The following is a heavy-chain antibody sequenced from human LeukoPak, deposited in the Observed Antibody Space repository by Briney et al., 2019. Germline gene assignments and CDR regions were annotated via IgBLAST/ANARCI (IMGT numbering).Heavy chain of an antibody. D-gene: IGHD6-13*01. Sequence: GASVKVSCKASGYTFTSYGISWVRQAPGQGLEWIGWISAYHGNTNYAQKLQGRVTMTTDTSTSTAYMELRSLRSDDTAVYYCARDVSSSWYPSSGYWGLGTLVTVSS. J-gene: IGHJ4*02. CDR2: ISAYHGNT. CDR1: GYTFTSYG. CDR3: ARDVSSSWYPSSGY. V-gene: IGHV1-18*01.